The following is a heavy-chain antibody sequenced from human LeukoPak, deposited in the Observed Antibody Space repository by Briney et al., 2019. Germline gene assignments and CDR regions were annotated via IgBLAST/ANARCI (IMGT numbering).Heavy chain of an antibody. CDR2: VTPTGAGT. D-gene: IGHD1-26*01. J-gene: IGHJ4*02. CDR1: GYTFTGYY. CDR3: ARDRAYGGPTSNFDY. Sequence: ASVKVSCKASGYTFTGYYMHWVRQAPGQGLEWMGWVTPTGAGTNYAQKLQGRVTMTRDTSISTAYMELSGLRSDDTAVYYCARDRAYGGPTSNFDYWGQGTLVTVSS. V-gene: IGHV1-2*02.